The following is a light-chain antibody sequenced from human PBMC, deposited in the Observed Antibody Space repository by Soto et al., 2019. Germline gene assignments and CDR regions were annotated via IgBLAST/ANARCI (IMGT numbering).Light chain of an antibody. CDR1: QRATRN. V-gene: IGKV3-15*01. Sequence: EIVMTQSPATLSVSPGERATLSCRASQRATRNLAWYQQKPGRAPRLLIYGASTRATDIPARFSGNGSGTEFTLTISSLQSEDFAVYSCQQYKNWPLTFGGGTKVDIK. CDR3: QQYKNWPLT. J-gene: IGKJ4*01. CDR2: GAS.